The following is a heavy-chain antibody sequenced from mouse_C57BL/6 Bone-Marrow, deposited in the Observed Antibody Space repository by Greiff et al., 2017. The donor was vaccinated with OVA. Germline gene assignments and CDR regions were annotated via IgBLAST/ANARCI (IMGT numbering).Heavy chain of an antibody. CDR3: ARSPITTVVGDY. CDR2: IYPRSGNT. CDR1: GYTFTSYG. J-gene: IGHJ2*01. Sequence: VMLVESGAELARPGASVKLSCKASGYTFTSYGISWVKQRTGQGLEWIGEIYPRSGNTYYNEKFKGKATLTADKSSSTAYMELRSLTSEDAAVYYCARSPITTVVGDYWGQGTTLTVSS. D-gene: IGHD1-1*01. V-gene: IGHV1-81*01.